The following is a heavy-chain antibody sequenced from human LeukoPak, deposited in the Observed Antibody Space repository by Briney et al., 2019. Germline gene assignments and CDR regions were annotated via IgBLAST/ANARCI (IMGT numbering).Heavy chain of an antibody. CDR2: ISSSGSTI. CDR1: GFTFSDYY. J-gene: IGHJ1*01. D-gene: IGHD3-22*01. V-gene: IGHV3-11*01. CDR3: ARDLGHYYDSSGYYSVAGAEYFQH. Sequence: GGSLRLSCAASGFTFSDYYMSWIRQAPGKGLEWVSYISSSGSTIYYADSVKGRFIISRDNAKNSLYLQMNSLRAEDTAVYYCARDLGHYYDSSGYYSVAGAEYFQHWGQGTLVTVSS.